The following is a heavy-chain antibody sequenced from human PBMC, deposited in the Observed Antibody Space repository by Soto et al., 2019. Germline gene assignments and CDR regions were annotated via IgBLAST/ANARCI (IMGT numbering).Heavy chain of an antibody. CDR3: AKSDYCSGGGCSLWFDP. CDR2: IYDSGST. Sequence: QVQLQESGPGLVKPSQTLSLTCTVSGGSISSGDYYWSWIRQPPGKGLEWIGYIYDSGSTYYNPTINSRLTISVDTSKNQFSLKLNSVTAADTAVYFCAKSDYCSGGGCSLWFDPWGQGTLVTVSS. CDR1: GGSISSGDYY. D-gene: IGHD2-15*01. J-gene: IGHJ5*02. V-gene: IGHV4-30-4*01.